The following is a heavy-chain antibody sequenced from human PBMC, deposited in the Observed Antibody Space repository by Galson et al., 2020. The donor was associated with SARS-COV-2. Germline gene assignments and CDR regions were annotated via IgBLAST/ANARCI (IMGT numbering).Heavy chain of an antibody. CDR2: IMQDGSEK. CDR3: ARAKMGRNTMVQGVSGAFDI. CDR1: GFTFSSYW. J-gene: IGHJ3*02. Sequence: GGSLRLSCAASGFTFSSYWMSWVRQAPGKGLEWVANIMQDGSEKYYVDSVKGRFTISRDNAKNSLYLQMNSLRAEDTAVYYCARAKMGRNTMVQGVSGAFDIWGQGTMVTVSS. V-gene: IGHV3-7*05. D-gene: IGHD3-10*01.